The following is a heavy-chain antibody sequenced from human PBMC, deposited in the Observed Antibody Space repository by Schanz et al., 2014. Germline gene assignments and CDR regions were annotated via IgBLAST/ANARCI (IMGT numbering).Heavy chain of an antibody. Sequence: QVQLLQFGGGVVQPGRSLRLSCAASGFTFSSYAMHWVRQAPGKGLEWVTLISNDGSIKYYADSVEGRFTISRDNSRNTLYLQMNSLRTEDTAVYSCAREQIMAAAGLVDYWGHGTLGTVSS. CDR1: GFTFSSYA. J-gene: IGHJ4*01. D-gene: IGHD6-13*01. CDR3: AREQIMAAAGLVDY. V-gene: IGHV3-30-3*01. CDR2: ISNDGSIK.